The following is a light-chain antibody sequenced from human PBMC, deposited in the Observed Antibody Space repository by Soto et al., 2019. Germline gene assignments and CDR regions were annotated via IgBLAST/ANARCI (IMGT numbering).Light chain of an antibody. Sequence: QSVLTQPPSVSGAPGQRVTISCTWSSSNIGAGYDVHWYQQLPGTAPKLLIYSNNNQPTGVADRFSGSKSGTSASLAIAGVRAEDEADYYCQSYHSTLGGVFGGGTTLTVL. CDR3: QSYHSTLGGV. J-gene: IGLJ2*01. V-gene: IGLV1-40*01. CDR1: SSNIGAGYD. CDR2: SNN.